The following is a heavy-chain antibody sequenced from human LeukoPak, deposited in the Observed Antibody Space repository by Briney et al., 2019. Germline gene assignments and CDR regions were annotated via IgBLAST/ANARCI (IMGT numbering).Heavy chain of an antibody. J-gene: IGHJ4*02. CDR2: ISDRGGSS. CDR1: GFTFSSYA. Sequence: GGSLRLSCAASGFTFSSYAMSWVRQAPGKGPEWVSVISDRGGSSYYADSVKGRFTISRDKSKNTLVLQMNSLRAEDTAVYYCARGNSGYALGDYWGQGTLVTVSS. D-gene: IGHD5-12*01. V-gene: IGHV3-23*01. CDR3: ARGNSGYALGDY.